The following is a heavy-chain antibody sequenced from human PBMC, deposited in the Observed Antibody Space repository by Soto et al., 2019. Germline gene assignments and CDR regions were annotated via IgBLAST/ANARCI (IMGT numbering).Heavy chain of an antibody. Sequence: EAQLSESGGGLIQPGGSLRLSCVASGLTFRNFAMNWVRQAPGKGLEWVSGISGSGGSTSYGDSVKGRFIISRDNSKSTLFLQMNSLRVEDTAVYYCASLYRSGGSCEAEAFDVWGPGTRVTVSS. CDR1: GLTFRNFA. D-gene: IGHD6-19*01. CDR3: ASLYRSGGSCEAEAFDV. V-gene: IGHV3-23*01. J-gene: IGHJ3*01. CDR2: ISGSGGST.